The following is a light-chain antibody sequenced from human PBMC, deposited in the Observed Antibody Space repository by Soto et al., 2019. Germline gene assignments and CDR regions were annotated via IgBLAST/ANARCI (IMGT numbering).Light chain of an antibody. CDR1: QSVSSN. V-gene: IGKV3-15*01. J-gene: IGKJ2*01. CDR3: QQYNNWSLT. CDR2: GAY. Sequence: EIVMTQSPATLSVSPGERATLSCRTSQSVSSNLAWYQQKPGQAPRLLIYGAYTRATGTPARFSGSGSGTDFTLTVSSLQSEDFAVYYCQQYNNWSLTFGQGTKLEIK.